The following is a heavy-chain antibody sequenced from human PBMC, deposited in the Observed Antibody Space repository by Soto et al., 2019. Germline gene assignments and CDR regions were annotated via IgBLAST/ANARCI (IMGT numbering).Heavy chain of an antibody. CDR2: SSTYSGDA. CDR1: GYSFTSNA. CDR3: SRVWGSYQPTSGGARLAR. D-gene: IGHD3-16*02. V-gene: IGHV1-18*04. Sequence: ASVKVSCKASGYSFTSNAITWVRQSPGQVLECMGWSSTYSGDANYAQKFQGRVTMTTDKSTNTAYMELRSLRADDTAVYYSSRVWGSYQPTSGGARLARWGQGPMVTASS. J-gene: IGHJ4*02.